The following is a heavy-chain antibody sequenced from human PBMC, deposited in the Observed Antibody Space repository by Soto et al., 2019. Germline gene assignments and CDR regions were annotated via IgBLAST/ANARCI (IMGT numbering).Heavy chain of an antibody. CDR1: GGSISSGGYY. CDR2: LYYSGST. Sequence: QVQLQESGPGLVKPSQTLSLTCTVSGGSISSGGYYWSWIRQHPGKGLEWIGYLYYSGSTYYTPSLKSRVTLSVDTSKNQFSLKLSSVTAADTAVYYCARGDYFTGTSHYYYYRDVWGKGTTVTV. V-gene: IGHV4-31*03. J-gene: IGHJ6*03. D-gene: IGHD1-7*01. CDR3: ARGDYFTGTSHYYYYRDV.